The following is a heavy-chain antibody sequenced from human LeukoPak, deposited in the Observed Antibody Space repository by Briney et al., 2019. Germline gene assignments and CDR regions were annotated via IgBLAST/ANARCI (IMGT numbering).Heavy chain of an antibody. CDR3: ARGDGGGNPDFDY. CDR1: GGSISSYY. Sequence: SETLSLTCTVSGGSISSYYWSWIRQPPGKGLEWIGYIYYSGSTNYNPSLKSRVTISADTSKNQFSLKLSSVTAADTAVYYCARGDGGGNPDFDYWGQGTLVTVSS. CDR2: IYYSGST. J-gene: IGHJ4*02. D-gene: IGHD4-23*01. V-gene: IGHV4-59*01.